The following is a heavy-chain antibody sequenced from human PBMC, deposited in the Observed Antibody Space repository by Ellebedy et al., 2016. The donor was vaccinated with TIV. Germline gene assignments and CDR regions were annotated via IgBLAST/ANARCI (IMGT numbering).Heavy chain of an antibody. CDR3: AKGTKLSGTTDFDN. CDR1: GFSFSSRA. CDR2: ISDTGDNT. V-gene: IGHV3-23*01. J-gene: IGHJ4*02. Sequence: GGSLRLXXAASGFSFSSRAMGWVRQAPGRGLEWVSGISDTGDNTHYADSVKGRFTISRDNSKNTLFLQMNSLRVEDTAVYFCAKGTKLSGTTDFDNWGQGTLVTVSS. D-gene: IGHD2-2*01.